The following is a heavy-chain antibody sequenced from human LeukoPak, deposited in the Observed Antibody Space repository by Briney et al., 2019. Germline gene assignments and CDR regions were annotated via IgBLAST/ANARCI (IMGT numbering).Heavy chain of an antibody. V-gene: IGHV4-31*03. CDR2: IYNSGST. D-gene: IGHD3-10*01. CDR3: ARRKEVPGAINYFDL. Sequence: NPSQTLSLTCSVSGGSISGSDYYWSWIRQHPEQGLEWIGYIYNSGSTYYNPSFESRGTISMDTSKNQFSLKLRSVTAADTAIYYCARRKEVPGAINYFDLWGQGTLVTVSS. J-gene: IGHJ5*02. CDR1: GGSISGSDYY.